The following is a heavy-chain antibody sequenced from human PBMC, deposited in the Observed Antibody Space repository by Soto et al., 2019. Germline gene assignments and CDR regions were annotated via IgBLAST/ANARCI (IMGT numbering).Heavy chain of an antibody. V-gene: IGHV1-46*01. CDR3: ARGLLRYYDSSGPRDAFDI. D-gene: IGHD3-22*01. J-gene: IGHJ3*02. CDR1: GYTFTSYY. CDR2: INPSGGST. Sequence: ASVKVSCKASGYTFTSYYMHWVRQAPGQGLEWMGIINPSGGSTSYAQKSQGRVTMTRDTSTSTVYMELSSLRSEDTGVYYCARGLLRYYDSSGPRDAFDIWGQGTMVTVAS.